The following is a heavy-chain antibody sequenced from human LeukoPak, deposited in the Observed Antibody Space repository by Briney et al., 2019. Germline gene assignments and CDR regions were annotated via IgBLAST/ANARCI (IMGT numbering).Heavy chain of an antibody. CDR3: ARVLGDDFWSGYYSSYYYYMDV. Sequence: PGGSLRLSCAAPGFTFSSYSMNWVRQAPGKGLEWVSSISSSSSYIYYADSVKGRFTISRDNAKNSLHLQMNSLRAEDTAVYYCARVLGDDFWSGYYSSYYYYMDVWGKGTTVTVSS. J-gene: IGHJ6*03. D-gene: IGHD3-3*01. CDR2: ISSSSSYI. V-gene: IGHV3-21*01. CDR1: GFTFSSYS.